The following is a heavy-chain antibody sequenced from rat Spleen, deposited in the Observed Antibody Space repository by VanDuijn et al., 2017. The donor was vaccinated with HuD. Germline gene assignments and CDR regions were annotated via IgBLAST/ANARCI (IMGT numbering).Heavy chain of an antibody. Sequence: EVQLVESGGGLVQPGRSLKLSCAASGFTFSDRGMNWIRQAPGKGLEWIASITNTGDSTYYPDSVKGRFTISRDNAQSTLYLQMHSLRSEDTATYYCTRDLYLGFAYWGQGTLVTVSS. J-gene: IGHJ3*01. CDR3: TRDLYLGFAY. V-gene: IGHV5-31*01. D-gene: IGHD2-1*01. CDR1: GFTFSDRG. CDR2: ITNTGDST.